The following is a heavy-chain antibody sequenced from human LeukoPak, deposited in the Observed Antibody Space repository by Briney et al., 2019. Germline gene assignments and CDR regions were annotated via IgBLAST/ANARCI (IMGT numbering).Heavy chain of an antibody. CDR1: GGTFSSYA. V-gene: IGHV1-69*13. D-gene: IGHD2-2*01. J-gene: IGHJ5*02. CDR3: AAGLGYCSSTSCSTYNWFDP. Sequence: SVKVSCKASGGTFSSYAISWVRQAPGQGLEWMGGIIPIFGTANYAQKFQGRVTITGDESTSTAYMELSSLRSEDTAVYYCAAGLGYCSSTSCSTYNWFDPWGQGTLVTVSS. CDR2: IIPIFGTA.